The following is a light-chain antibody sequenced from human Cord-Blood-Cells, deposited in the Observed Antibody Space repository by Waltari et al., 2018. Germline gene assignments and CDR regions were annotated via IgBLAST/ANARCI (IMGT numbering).Light chain of an antibody. Sequence: QSALTQPASVSGSPGQSITISCTGTSSDVGGYNYVSWSQQHPGKAPKLMIYEVSNRPSWVANRFSGSKAGNTASLTISGLQAEDEADYYCSSYTSSSTYVFGTGTKVTVL. CDR1: SSDVGGYNY. CDR2: EVS. V-gene: IGLV2-14*01. J-gene: IGLJ1*01. CDR3: SSYTSSSTYV.